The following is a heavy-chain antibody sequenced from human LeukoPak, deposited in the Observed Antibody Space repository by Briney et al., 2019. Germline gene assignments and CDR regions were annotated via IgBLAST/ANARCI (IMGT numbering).Heavy chain of an antibody. CDR2: ISGSGGST. CDR3: ARNSIAVAGLLGY. Sequence: GGCLRLSCAASGFTFSSYGMSWVRQAPGKGLEWVSAISGSGGSTYYADSVKGRFTISRDNSKNTLYLQMNSLRAEDTAVYYCARNSIAVAGLLGYWGQGTLVTVSS. J-gene: IGHJ4*02. CDR1: GFTFSSYG. D-gene: IGHD6-19*01. V-gene: IGHV3-23*01.